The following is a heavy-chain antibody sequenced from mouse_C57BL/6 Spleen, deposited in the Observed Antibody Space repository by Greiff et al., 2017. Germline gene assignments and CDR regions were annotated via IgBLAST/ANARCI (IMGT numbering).Heavy chain of an antibody. J-gene: IGHJ1*03. CDR2: SRNKANDYTT. Sequence: EVQGVESGGGLVQSGRSLRLSCATSGFTFSDFYMEWVRQAPGKGLEWIAASRNKANDYTTEYSASVKGRFIVSRDTSQSILYLQMNALRAEDTAIYYCARDAPCYGYDGHGWYFDVWGTGTTVTVSS. CDR1: GFTFSDFY. V-gene: IGHV7-1*01. CDR3: ARDAPCYGYDGHGWYFDV. D-gene: IGHD2-2*01.